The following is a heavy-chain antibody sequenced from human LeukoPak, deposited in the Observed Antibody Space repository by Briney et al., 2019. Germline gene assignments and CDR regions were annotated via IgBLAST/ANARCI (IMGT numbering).Heavy chain of an antibody. CDR3: ARAPLRFLEWLSFDY. D-gene: IGHD3-3*01. V-gene: IGHV1-2*02. CDR1: GYTFTGYY. CDR2: INPNSGGT. J-gene: IGHJ4*02. Sequence: ASVKVSCKASGYTFTGYYMHWVRQAPGQGLEWMGWINPNSGGTNYAQKFQGRVTMTRDTSISTAYMELSRLRSDDTAVYYCARAPLRFLEWLSFDYWGQGPLVTVSP.